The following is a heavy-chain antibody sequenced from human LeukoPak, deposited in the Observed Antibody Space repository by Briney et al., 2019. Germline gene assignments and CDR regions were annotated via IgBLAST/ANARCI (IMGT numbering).Heavy chain of an antibody. Sequence: PGGSLRLSCTPSGFNVIDNYMSWVRQAPGKGLEWVSVIYADGSPHYAESVRGRFTISRHISKNTLYLQMNSLRPEDTAVYYCTREYLDSSGWYAYFDFWGQGTLVTVSS. CDR3: TREYLDSSGWYAYFDF. D-gene: IGHD6-19*01. J-gene: IGHJ4*02. CDR1: GFNVIDNY. CDR2: IYADGSP. V-gene: IGHV3-53*04.